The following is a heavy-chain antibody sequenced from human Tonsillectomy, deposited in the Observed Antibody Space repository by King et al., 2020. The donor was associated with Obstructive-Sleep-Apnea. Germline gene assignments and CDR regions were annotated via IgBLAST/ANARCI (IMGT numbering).Heavy chain of an antibody. CDR1: GYTFTNYY. J-gene: IGHJ6*02. Sequence: EQLVQSGAEVKKPGASVKVSCKASGYTFTNYYIHWVRQAPGQGLEWLGIINPSGGSAMYAQNFQGRVTMTRDTSTSTVYMELSSLRSEDTAVYYCARDLRGCSSTTCDYFYYGMDVWGQGTTVTVSS. V-gene: IGHV1-46*01. D-gene: IGHD2-2*01. CDR3: ARDLRGCSSTTCDYFYYGMDV. CDR2: INPSGGSA.